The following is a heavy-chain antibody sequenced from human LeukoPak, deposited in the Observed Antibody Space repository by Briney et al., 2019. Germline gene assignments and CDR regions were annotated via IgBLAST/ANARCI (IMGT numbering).Heavy chain of an antibody. CDR2: ISYDGSNK. CDR3: ARVQYYYDSIGWYFDL. Sequence: TGGSLRLSCAASGFTFSSYGMHWVRQAPGKGLDWVAVISYDGSNKYYADSVKGRFTISRDSSKDTLYLQMNSLRAEDTAMYYCARVQYYYDSIGWYFDLWGRGTLVTVSS. V-gene: IGHV3-30*03. D-gene: IGHD3-22*01. CDR1: GFTFSSYG. J-gene: IGHJ2*01.